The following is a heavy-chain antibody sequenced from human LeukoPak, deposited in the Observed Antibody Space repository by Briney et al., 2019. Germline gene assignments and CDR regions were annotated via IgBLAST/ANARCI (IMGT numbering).Heavy chain of an antibody. D-gene: IGHD3-9*01. V-gene: IGHV4-61*01. CDR2: IYYSGST. CDR3: ASIRYFDWIDAFDI. Sequence: PSETLSLTCTVSGGSVSSGSYYWSWIRQPPGKGLGWIGYIYYSGSTNYNPSLKSRVTISVDTSKNQFSLKLSSVTAADTAVYYCASIRYFDWIDAFDIWGQGTMVTVSS. J-gene: IGHJ3*02. CDR1: GGSVSSGSYY.